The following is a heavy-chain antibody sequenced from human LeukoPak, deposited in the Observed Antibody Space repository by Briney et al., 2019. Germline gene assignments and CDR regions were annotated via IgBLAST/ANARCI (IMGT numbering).Heavy chain of an antibody. Sequence: GGSLRLSCAASEFIVSSNYMSWVRQAPGKGLEWVSIIYSGGSTYYADSVKCRFTISRDNSKNTLYLQMNSLRAEDTAVYYCASSGNYYPYLLDYWGQGTLVTVSS. CDR1: EFIVSSNY. CDR3: ASSGNYYPYLLDY. J-gene: IGHJ4*02. D-gene: IGHD1-26*01. V-gene: IGHV3-53*01. CDR2: IYSGGST.